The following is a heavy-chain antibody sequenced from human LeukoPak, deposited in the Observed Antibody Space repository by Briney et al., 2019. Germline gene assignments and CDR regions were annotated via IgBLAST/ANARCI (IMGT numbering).Heavy chain of an antibody. CDR1: GFIFSSYA. CDR3: VRDYGGSSGAFDL. V-gene: IGHV3-21*01. Sequence: GGSLRLSCRASGFIFSSYALNWVRRAPGQGLEWVSSISSSSGDIYYTDSVKGRFTISRHNARKSLYLQMNSLRVEDTAVYYCVRDYGGSSGAFDLWGQGTMVTVSS. CDR2: ISSSSGDI. J-gene: IGHJ3*01. D-gene: IGHD4-23*01.